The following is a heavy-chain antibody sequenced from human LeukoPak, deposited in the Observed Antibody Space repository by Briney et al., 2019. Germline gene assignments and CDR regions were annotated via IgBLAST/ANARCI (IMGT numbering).Heavy chain of an antibody. D-gene: IGHD4-17*01. CDR3: ARTPQDGDYPYYYYGMDV. CDR1: GYTFTTFG. V-gene: IGHV1-18*04. J-gene: IGHJ6*02. CDR2: ISGYSAAT. Sequence: ASVKVSCKASGYTFTTFGISWVRQAPGQGLEWLGWISGYSAATKTAQRVQGRVTMTRNTSISTAYMELSSLRSEDTAVYYCARTPQDGDYPYYYYGMDVWGQGTTVTVSS.